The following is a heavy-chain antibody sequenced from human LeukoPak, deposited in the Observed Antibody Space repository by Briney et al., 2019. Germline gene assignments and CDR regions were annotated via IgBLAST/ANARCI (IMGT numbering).Heavy chain of an antibody. CDR1: GFTFSSYG. J-gene: IGHJ4*02. CDR3: AKAPGGYSYGYGGIDY. Sequence: PGGSLRLSCAASGFTFSSYGMHWVRQAPGKGLEWVAFIRYDGSNKYYADSVKGRFTISRDNSKNTLYLQMNSLRAEDTAVYYCAKAPGGYSYGYGGIDYWGQGTLVTVSS. D-gene: IGHD5-18*01. V-gene: IGHV3-30*02. CDR2: IRYDGSNK.